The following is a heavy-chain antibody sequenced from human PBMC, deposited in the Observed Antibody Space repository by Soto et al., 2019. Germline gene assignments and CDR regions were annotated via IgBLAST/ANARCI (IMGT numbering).Heavy chain of an antibody. Sequence: ASVKVSCKASGFTFTSSAVQWVRQARGQRLEWIGWIVVGSGNTNYAQKFQERVTITRDVSTSTAYMELSSLRSEDTAVYYCEADQSYTYYYDSSGYKYWFDPWGQGTLVTVSS. CDR2: IVVGSGNT. D-gene: IGHD3-22*01. J-gene: IGHJ5*02. V-gene: IGHV1-58*01. CDR3: EADQSYTYYYDSSGYKYWFDP. CDR1: GFTFTSSA.